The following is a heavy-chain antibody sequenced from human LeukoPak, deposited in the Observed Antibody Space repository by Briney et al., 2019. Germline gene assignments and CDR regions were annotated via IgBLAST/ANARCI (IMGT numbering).Heavy chain of an antibody. D-gene: IGHD2-15*01. Sequence: GGSLRLSCAASRFTFSTYVMTWVRQAPGKGLEWVSALSGSGGSTFYADSVKGRFTISRDNSNSTLYLQMNSLRAEDTAVYYCAKGRTPDYWGQGTLVTVSS. CDR1: RFTFSTYV. J-gene: IGHJ4*02. CDR3: AKGRTPDY. V-gene: IGHV3-23*01. CDR2: LSGSGGST.